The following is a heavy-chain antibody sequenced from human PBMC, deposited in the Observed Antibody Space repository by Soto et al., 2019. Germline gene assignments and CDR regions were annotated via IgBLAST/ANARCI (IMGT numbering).Heavy chain of an antibody. D-gene: IGHD3-3*01. CDR3: AREGGSTLIFGVVIPNWFDP. CDR1: GYTFTSYA. V-gene: IGHV1-3*01. Sequence: GASVKVSCKASGYTFTSYAMHWVRQAPGQRLEWMGWINAGNGNTKYSQKFQGRVTITRDTSASIAYMELSSLRSEDTAVYYCAREGGSTLIFGVVIPNWFDPWGQGTLVTVS. J-gene: IGHJ5*02. CDR2: INAGNGNT.